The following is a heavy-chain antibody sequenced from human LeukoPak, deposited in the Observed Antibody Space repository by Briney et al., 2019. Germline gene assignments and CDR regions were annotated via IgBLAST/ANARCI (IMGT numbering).Heavy chain of an antibody. CDR2: ISGSGGST. CDR3: AKVGCSGGSCYPNKYYFDY. Sequence: GGSLRLSCAASGFTFSSYAMSWVRQAPGKGLEWVSAISGSGGSTYYADSVKGRFTISRDNSKNTLYLQMNSQRAEDTAVYYCAKVGCSGGSCYPNKYYFDYWGQGTLVTVSS. D-gene: IGHD2-15*01. CDR1: GFTFSSYA. V-gene: IGHV3-23*01. J-gene: IGHJ4*02.